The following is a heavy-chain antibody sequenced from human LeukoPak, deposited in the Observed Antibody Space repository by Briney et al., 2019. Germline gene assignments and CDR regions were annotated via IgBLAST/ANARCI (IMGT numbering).Heavy chain of an antibody. Sequence: SETLSLTCTVSGGSMSSSAFYWGWIRQPPGKGLEWLATIYYSGSTYYNPSLKSRVTISVDTSKNQFSLKLTSVTAADTAVYYCARDPASGYSTKRYYFDYWGQGTLVTVSS. CDR1: GGSMSSSAFY. V-gene: IGHV4-39*07. CDR3: ARDPASGYSTKRYYFDY. CDR2: IYYSGST. D-gene: IGHD6-13*01. J-gene: IGHJ4*02.